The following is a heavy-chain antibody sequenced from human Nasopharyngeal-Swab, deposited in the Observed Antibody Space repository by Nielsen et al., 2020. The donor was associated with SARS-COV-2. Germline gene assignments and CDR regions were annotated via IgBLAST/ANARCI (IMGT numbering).Heavy chain of an antibody. CDR2: ISSGSTI. J-gene: IGHJ4*02. V-gene: IGHV3-11*04. D-gene: IGHD6-13*01. CDR1: GFTFSDYY. CDR3: ARADGSNFDY. Sequence: GGSLRLSCAASGFTFSDYYMSWIRQAPGKGLEWVSYISSGSTIYYADSVKGRFTISRDNAKNSLYLQMNSLRAEDTAVYYCARADGSNFDYWGQGTLVTVSS.